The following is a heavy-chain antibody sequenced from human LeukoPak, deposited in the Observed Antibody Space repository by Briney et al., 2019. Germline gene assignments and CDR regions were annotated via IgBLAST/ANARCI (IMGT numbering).Heavy chain of an antibody. CDR3: ARDGDCGGDCYNYYGMDV. D-gene: IGHD2-21*02. J-gene: IGHJ6*02. CDR1: GFTFSSYG. V-gene: IGHV3-33*01. CDR2: IWYDGSNK. Sequence: PGGSLRLSCAASGFTFSSYGMHWVRQAPGKGLEGVAVIWYDGSNKYYADSVKGRFTISRDNSKNTLYLQMNSLRAEDTAVYYCARDGDCGGDCYNYYGMDVWGQGTTVTVSS.